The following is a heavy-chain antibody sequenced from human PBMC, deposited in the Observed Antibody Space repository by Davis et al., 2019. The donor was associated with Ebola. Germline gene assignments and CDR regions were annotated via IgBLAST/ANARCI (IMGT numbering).Heavy chain of an antibody. V-gene: IGHV3-74*01. CDR3: AKDRVTIFGVVIISGMDV. Sequence: HTGGSLRLSCAASGFTFSSYWMHWVRQAPGKGLVWVSRINGDETITAYADSVKGRFAISRDNTKNTLFLQMNSLRAEDTAVYYCAKDRVTIFGVVIISGMDVWGQGTTVTVSS. CDR2: INGDETIT. D-gene: IGHD3-3*01. CDR1: GFTFSSYW. J-gene: IGHJ6*02.